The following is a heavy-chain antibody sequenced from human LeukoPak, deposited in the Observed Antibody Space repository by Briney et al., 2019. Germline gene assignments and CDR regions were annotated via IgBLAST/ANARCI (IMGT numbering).Heavy chain of an antibody. D-gene: IGHD1-26*01. J-gene: IGHJ4*02. CDR1: GFTFSSYS. CDR3: ASQRSYSGSYVTFDF. V-gene: IGHV3-21*04. Sequence: GGSLRLSCAASGFTFSSYSMNWVRQAPGKGLEWVSSISSSSSYIYYADSVKGRFTISRDHAKNSLYLQMNSLRAEDTAVYYCASQRSYSGSYVTFDFWGQGTLVTVSS. CDR2: ISSSSSYI.